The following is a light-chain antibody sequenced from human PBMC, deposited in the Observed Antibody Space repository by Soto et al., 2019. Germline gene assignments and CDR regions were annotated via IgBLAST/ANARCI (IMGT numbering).Light chain of an antibody. Sequence: EVVLTQSPGTLSLSPGDRATLSCGASQSVTSKLAWYQQKPGQAPRLLISGASNRATGIPDRFSGSGSGTDFTLTISSLQSEDFAVYYCQQYNNWPPYTFGQGTKLEIK. CDR1: QSVTSK. V-gene: IGKV3D-15*01. CDR3: QQYNNWPPYT. J-gene: IGKJ2*01. CDR2: GAS.